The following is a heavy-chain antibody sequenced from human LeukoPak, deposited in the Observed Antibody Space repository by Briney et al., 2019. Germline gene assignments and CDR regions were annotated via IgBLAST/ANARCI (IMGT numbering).Heavy chain of an antibody. V-gene: IGHV3-73*01. D-gene: IGHD3-3*01. CDR3: TQIFGVVHY. Sequence: PGGSLRLSCAASGFTFSGSAMHWVRQASGKGLEWVGRIRSKANCYATAYAASVKGRFTISRDDSKNTAYLQMNSLKTEDTAVYYCTQIFGVVHYWGQGTLVTVSS. CDR1: GFTFSGSA. J-gene: IGHJ4*02. CDR2: IRSKANCYAT.